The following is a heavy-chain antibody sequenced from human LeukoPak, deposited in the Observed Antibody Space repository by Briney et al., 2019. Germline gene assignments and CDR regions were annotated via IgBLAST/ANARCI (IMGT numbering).Heavy chain of an antibody. V-gene: IGHV1-18*01. D-gene: IGHD4-17*01. CDR1: GYTFTSYG. CDR2: ISAYNGDT. J-gene: IGHJ5*02. CDR3: ARDRDDYGDYDLDSWFDP. Sequence: ASVKVSCKASGYTFTSYGISWVRQAPGQGLEWMGWISAYNGDTNYAQKLQGRVTMTTDTSTSTAYMELRSLRSDDTAVYYCARDRDDYGDYDLDSWFDPWGQGTLVTVSS.